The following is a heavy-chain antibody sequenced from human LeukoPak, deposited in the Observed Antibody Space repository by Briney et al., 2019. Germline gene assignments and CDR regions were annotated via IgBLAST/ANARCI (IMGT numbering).Heavy chain of an antibody. V-gene: IGHV4-59*01. D-gene: IGHD6-13*01. Sequence: SETLSLTCTVSGGSISSYYWSWIRQPAGKGLEWIGYIYYSGSTNYNPSLKSRVTISVDTSKNQFSLKLSSVTAADTAVYYCARASIAAAALDYWGQGTLVTVSS. CDR1: GGSISSYY. CDR3: ARASIAAAALDY. CDR2: IYYSGST. J-gene: IGHJ4*02.